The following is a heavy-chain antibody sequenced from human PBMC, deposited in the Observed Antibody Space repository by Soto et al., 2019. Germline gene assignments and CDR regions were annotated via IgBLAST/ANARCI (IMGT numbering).Heavy chain of an antibody. CDR2: LIGSGGST. J-gene: IGHJ4*02. Sequence: EVHLLEAGGGMVQPGGSLRLSCAASGFTFSIYAMSWVRQAPGKGLEWVSTLIGSGGSTYYADSVKGRFSISSDNFKNTLSLQMNSRRAEDTAVYYCAKDVVEYYYGSGSYLDYWGQGTLVTVSS. V-gene: IGHV3-23*01. CDR1: GFTFSIYA. D-gene: IGHD3-10*01. CDR3: AKDVVEYYYGSGSYLDY.